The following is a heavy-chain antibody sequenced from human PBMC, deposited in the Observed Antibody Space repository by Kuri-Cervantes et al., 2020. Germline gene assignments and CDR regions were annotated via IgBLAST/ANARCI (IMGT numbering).Heavy chain of an antibody. CDR2: IGTAGDT. J-gene: IGHJ5*02. D-gene: IGHD6-13*01. Sequence: GESLKISCAASGFTFSSYDMHWVRQATGKGLEWVSAIGTAGDTYYPGSVKGRFTISRDNSKNTLYLQMDSLRAEDTAVYYCASPLAVRHSSSWYKGWAEGAFDPWGQGTLVTVSS. CDR1: GFTFSSYD. CDR3: ASPLAVRHSSSWYKGWAEGAFDP. V-gene: IGHV3-13*01.